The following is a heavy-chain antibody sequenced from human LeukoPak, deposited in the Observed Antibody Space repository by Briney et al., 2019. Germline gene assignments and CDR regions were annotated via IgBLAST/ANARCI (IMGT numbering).Heavy chain of an antibody. CDR2: INHSGST. V-gene: IGHV4-34*01. CDR3: ARGSATYYYYYGMDV. Sequence: SETLSLTCAVYGGSFSGYYWSWIRQPPGKGLEWIGEINHSGSTNYNPSLKSRVTISVDTSKNQFSLKLSSVTAADTAVYYCARGSATYYYYYGMDVWGQGTTVTVS. J-gene: IGHJ6*02. CDR1: GGSFSGYY.